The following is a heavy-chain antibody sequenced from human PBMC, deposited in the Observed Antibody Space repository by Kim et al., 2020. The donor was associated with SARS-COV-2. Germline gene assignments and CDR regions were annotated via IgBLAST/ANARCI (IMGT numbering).Heavy chain of an antibody. CDR1: GFTFSSYA. CDR3: ARDVSRRQLVRYYYYYYGMDV. J-gene: IGHJ6*02. Sequence: GGSLRLSCAASGFTFSSYAMHWVRQAPGKGLEWVAVISYDGSNKYYADSVKGRFTISRDNSKNTLYLQMNSLRAEDTAVYYCARDVSRRQLVRYYYYYYGMDVWGQGTTVTVSS. CDR2: ISYDGSNK. D-gene: IGHD6-13*01. V-gene: IGHV3-30*04.